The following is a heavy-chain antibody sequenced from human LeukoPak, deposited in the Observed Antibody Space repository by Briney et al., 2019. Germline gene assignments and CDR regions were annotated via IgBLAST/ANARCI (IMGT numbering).Heavy chain of an antibody. CDR3: ARDREHRAAYCGGDCYDDTFDI. D-gene: IGHD2-21*02. V-gene: IGHV6-1*01. J-gene: IGHJ3*02. CDR2: TYYRSKWYN. CDR1: GDSVSSNSAA. Sequence: SQTLSLTCAISGDSVSSNSAAWNWIRQSPSRGLEWLGRTYYRSKWYNDYAVSVKSQITINPDTSKNQFSLQLNSVTPEDTAVYYCARDREHRAAYCGGDCYDDTFDIWGQGTMVTVSS.